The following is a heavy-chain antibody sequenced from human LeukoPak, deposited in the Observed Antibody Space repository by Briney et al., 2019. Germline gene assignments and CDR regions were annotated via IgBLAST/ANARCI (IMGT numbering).Heavy chain of an antibody. D-gene: IGHD3-10*01. CDR3: AKILLWFGEFSDY. J-gene: IGHJ4*02. V-gene: IGHV3-30*02. CDR2: IWYDGSNH. CDR1: EFTFSNYD. Sequence: GGSLRLSCAASEFTFSNYDMHWVRQAPGKGLEWVALIWYDGSNHYYADSVKGRFIISRDNSKNTLYLQMNSLRAEDTAVYYCAKILLWFGEFSDYWGQGTLVTVSS.